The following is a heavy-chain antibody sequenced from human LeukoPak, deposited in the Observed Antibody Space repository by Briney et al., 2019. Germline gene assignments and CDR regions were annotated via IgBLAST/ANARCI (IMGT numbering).Heavy chain of an antibody. CDR2: ISSSGSTI. Sequence: PGGSLRLSCAASGFTFSDYYMSWIRQAPGKGLEWVSYISSSGSTIYYADSVKGRFTISRDNAKNSLYLQMNSLRAEDTAVYYCATLHCGGDCYGAFDIWGQGTMVTVSS. D-gene: IGHD2-21*02. CDR1: GFTFSDYY. V-gene: IGHV3-11*01. J-gene: IGHJ3*02. CDR3: ATLHCGGDCYGAFDI.